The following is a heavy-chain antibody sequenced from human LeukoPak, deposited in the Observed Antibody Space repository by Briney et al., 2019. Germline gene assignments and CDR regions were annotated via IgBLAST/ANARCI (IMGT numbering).Heavy chain of an antibody. Sequence: GASVTVSCKASGYTFTGYYMHWVRQAPGQGLEWMGWINANSADSNYAQKFQGRVTITRDTSISTAYLELRSLRSDNTAMYYCARAPSGSPNPCSFRASFPHPYYLDSWGQGTLVTVSS. CDR1: GYTFTGYY. J-gene: IGHJ4*02. CDR2: INANSADS. D-gene: IGHD1-14*01. CDR3: ARAPSGSPNPCSFRASFPHPYYLDS. V-gene: IGHV1-2*02.